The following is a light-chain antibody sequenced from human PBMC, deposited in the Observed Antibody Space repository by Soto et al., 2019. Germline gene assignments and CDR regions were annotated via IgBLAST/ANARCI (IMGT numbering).Light chain of an antibody. Sequence: QSVLTQPASVSGSPGQSTTISCTGTSSYVGAYNHISWYQQHPGKAPKLMIYDVSNRPSGVSNRFSGFKSGNTASLTISGLQAEDEADYYCSAHASRSTLIFGGGTKVTVL. CDR3: SAHASRSTLI. V-gene: IGLV2-14*03. CDR2: DVS. CDR1: SSYVGAYNH. J-gene: IGLJ2*01.